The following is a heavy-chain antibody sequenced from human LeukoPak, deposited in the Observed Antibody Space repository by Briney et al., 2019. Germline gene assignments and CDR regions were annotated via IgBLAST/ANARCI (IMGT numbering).Heavy chain of an antibody. J-gene: IGHJ4*02. CDR2: IYSGGST. V-gene: IGHV3-66*01. CDR1: GFTVSSNY. Sequence: PGGSLRLSCAASGFTVSSNYMSWVRQAPGKGLEWVSVIYSGGSTYYADSVKGRFTISRDNSKNTLYLQMNNLRAEDTAVYYCARDVAAAGYYFDYWGQGTLVTVSS. CDR3: ARDVAAAGYYFDY. D-gene: IGHD6-13*01.